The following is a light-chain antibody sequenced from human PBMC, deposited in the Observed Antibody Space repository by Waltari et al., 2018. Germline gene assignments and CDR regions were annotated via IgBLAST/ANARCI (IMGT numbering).Light chain of an antibody. CDR3: SSYAGSYTVL. Sequence: QSALTQPRSVSGSPGQSVTLSCTGTSSDVGGYNYVSWYQQHPGKAPELMLFDVNKRPSGVPDRFSGSKSGNTASLTISGLQAEDEADYYCSSYAGSYTVLFGGGTKLTVL. CDR1: SSDVGGYNY. CDR2: DVN. J-gene: IGLJ2*01. V-gene: IGLV2-11*01.